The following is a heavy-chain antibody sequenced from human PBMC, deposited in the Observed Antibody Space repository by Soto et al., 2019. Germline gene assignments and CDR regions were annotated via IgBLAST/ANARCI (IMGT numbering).Heavy chain of an antibody. D-gene: IGHD2-21*02. CDR1: GGSISSYY. J-gene: IGHJ3*02. CDR2: IYYSGST. CDR3: AREGNLHIVVVTAILDAFDI. V-gene: IGHV4-59*01. Sequence: SETLSLTCTVSGGSISSYYWSWIRQPPGKGLEWIGYIYYSGSTNYNPSLKSRVTISVDTSKNQFSLKLSSVTAADTAVYYCAREGNLHIVVVTAILDAFDIWGQGTMVTVSS.